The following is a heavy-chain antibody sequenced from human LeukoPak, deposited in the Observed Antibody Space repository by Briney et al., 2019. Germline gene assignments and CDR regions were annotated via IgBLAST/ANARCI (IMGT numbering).Heavy chain of an antibody. J-gene: IGHJ4*02. CDR2: IRYDGSNK. Sequence: GGSLRLSCAASGFTFSSYGMHWVRQAPGKGLEWVAFIRYDGSNKYYADSVKGRFTISRDNSKNTLYLQMNSLRAEDTAVYYCAKDESGYTLLRHLDYWGQGTLVTVSS. CDR1: GFTFSSYG. CDR3: AKDESGYTLLRHLDY. D-gene: IGHD5-12*01. V-gene: IGHV3-30*02.